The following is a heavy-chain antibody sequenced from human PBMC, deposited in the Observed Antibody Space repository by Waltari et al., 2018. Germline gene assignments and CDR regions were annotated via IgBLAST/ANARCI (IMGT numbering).Heavy chain of an antibody. CDR1: GFTFSSYW. Sequence: EVQLVESGGGLVQPGGSLRLSCAASGFTFSSYWMSCVRQAPGKGLEWVANIKQDGSEKYYVDSGKGRFTISRDNAKNSLYLQMNSLRAEDTAVYYCARDRPYDFWSGYYFHWGQGTLVTVSS. CDR3: ARDRPYDFWSGYYFH. CDR2: IKQDGSEK. J-gene: IGHJ4*02. D-gene: IGHD3-3*01. V-gene: IGHV3-7*01.